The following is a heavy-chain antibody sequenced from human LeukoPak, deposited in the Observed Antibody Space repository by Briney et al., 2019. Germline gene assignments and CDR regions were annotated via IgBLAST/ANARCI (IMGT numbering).Heavy chain of an antibody. D-gene: IGHD6-19*01. V-gene: IGHV3-23*01. CDR2: ISGSGGST. CDR1: AFTFSSYA. CDR3: AKDLFGGWVLDV. J-gene: IGHJ6*02. Sequence: GGSLRLSCAASAFTFSSYAMSWVRQAPGKGLQWVSTISGSGGSTYYADSVKGRFTISRDNSKNTLYLQMNSLRAEDTAVYYGAKDLFGGWVLDVWGQGTTVTVSS.